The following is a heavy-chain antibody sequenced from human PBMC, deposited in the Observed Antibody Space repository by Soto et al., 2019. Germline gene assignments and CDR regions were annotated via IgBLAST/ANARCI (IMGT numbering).Heavy chain of an antibody. J-gene: IGHJ4*02. CDR2: VYGSGET. Sequence: SETLSLTCIVSGESFSGYYWSWIRQSPDKGLEWIGEVYGSGETKYNPSLKSRISISGDPSKNQFSLRMTSMTAADTAVYYCARGFSNSVTTRFDSWGQGTLVTVSS. CDR1: GESFSGYY. CDR3: ARGFSNSVTTRFDS. V-gene: IGHV4-34*01. D-gene: IGHD4-4*01.